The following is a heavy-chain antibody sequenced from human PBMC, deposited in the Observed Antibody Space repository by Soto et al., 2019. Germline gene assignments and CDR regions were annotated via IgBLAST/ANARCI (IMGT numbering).Heavy chain of an antibody. D-gene: IGHD6-6*01. CDR2: ISSSSSYI. Sequence: EVQLVESGGGLVKPGGSLRLSCAASGFTFSSYSMNWVRQAPGKGLEWVSSISSSSSYIYYADSVKGRFTISRDNAKNSLYLQMNSLRAEDTAVYYCASNLGMYSSSPGDYWGQGTLVTVSS. CDR1: GFTFSSYS. V-gene: IGHV3-21*01. J-gene: IGHJ4*02. CDR3: ASNLGMYSSSPGDY.